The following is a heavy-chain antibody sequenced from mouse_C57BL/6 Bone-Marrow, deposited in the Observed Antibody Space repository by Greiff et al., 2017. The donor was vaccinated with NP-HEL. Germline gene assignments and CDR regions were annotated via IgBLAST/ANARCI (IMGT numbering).Heavy chain of an antibody. CDR2: IWSGGST. CDR3: ARTDLLWLRRDWYFDV. J-gene: IGHJ1*03. CDR1: GFSLTSYG. D-gene: IGHD2-2*01. Sequence: QVQLKESGPGLVQPSQSLSITCTVSGFSLTSYGVHWVRQSPGKGLEWLGVIWSGGSTDYNAAFISRLSISKDNSKSQVFFKMNSLQADDTAIYYCARTDLLWLRRDWYFDVWGTGTTVTVSS. V-gene: IGHV2-2*01.